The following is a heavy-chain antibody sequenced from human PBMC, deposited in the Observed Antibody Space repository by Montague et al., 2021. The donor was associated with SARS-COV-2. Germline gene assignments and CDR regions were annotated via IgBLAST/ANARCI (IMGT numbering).Heavy chain of an antibody. J-gene: IGHJ6*02. CDR3: TSGREGNYNVMDV. V-gene: IGHV6-1*01. D-gene: IGHD1-1*01. CDR1: GDSVAIDRPT. CDR2: TYYMSKWYN. Sequence: CAISGDSVAIDRPTWNWVKHSPSIELEFLVRTYYMSKWYNDYAVSVRGRVTINPDTSKNQFSLQLNPVTPEDTAIYYCTSGREGNYNVMDVWGPGIPGHRLL.